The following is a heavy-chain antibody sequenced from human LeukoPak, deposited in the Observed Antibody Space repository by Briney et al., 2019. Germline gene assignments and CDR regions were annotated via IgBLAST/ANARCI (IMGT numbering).Heavy chain of an antibody. D-gene: IGHD6-13*01. CDR3: AKSGAWYLERYPVND. Sequence: GASVKVSFKASGYTFTVYHMHWVRQAPGQGLEWMGWINANSGGTNYAQKFQGRVTMTRDTSISTAYMELNRLRSDDTAVYYCAKSGAWYLERYPVNDWGQGTLVTVSS. CDR1: GYTFTVYH. J-gene: IGHJ4*02. CDR2: INANSGGT. V-gene: IGHV1-2*02.